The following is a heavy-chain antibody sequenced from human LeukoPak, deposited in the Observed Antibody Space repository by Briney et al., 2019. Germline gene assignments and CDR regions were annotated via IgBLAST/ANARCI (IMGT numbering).Heavy chain of an antibody. D-gene: IGHD6-13*01. CDR1: GVTFSSYS. CDR2: ISSSSSYI. Sequence: GGSLRLSCAASGVTFSSYSMNWVRQAPGKGLEWVSSISSSSSYIYYADSVKGRFTISRDNAKNSLYLQMNSLRAEDTAVYYCARKSVKGIAAAGKGGFDYWGQGTLVTVSS. V-gene: IGHV3-21*01. J-gene: IGHJ4*02. CDR3: ARKSVKGIAAAGKGGFDY.